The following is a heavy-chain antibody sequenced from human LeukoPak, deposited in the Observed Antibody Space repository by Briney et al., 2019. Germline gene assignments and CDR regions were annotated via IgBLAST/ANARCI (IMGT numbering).Heavy chain of an antibody. J-gene: IGHJ5*02. D-gene: IGHD6-19*01. CDR2: IWYDGSNK. V-gene: IGHV3-33*01. CDR3: AREGIAVAGGFDP. Sequence: GGSLRLSCAASGFTFSSYGMHWVRQAPGKGLEWVAVIWYDGSNKYYADSVKGRFTISKDNSKNTLYLQMNSLRAEDTAVYYCAREGIAVAGGFDPWGQGTLVTVSS. CDR1: GFTFSSYG.